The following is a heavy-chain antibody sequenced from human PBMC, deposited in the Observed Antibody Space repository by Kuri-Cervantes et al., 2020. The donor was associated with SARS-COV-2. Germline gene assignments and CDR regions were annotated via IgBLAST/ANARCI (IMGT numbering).Heavy chain of an antibody. CDR3: ASSHCSSTSCYKWALDY. V-gene: IGHV4-34*01. D-gene: IGHD2-2*02. CDR1: GGSFSGYY. J-gene: IGHJ4*02. CDR2: INHSGST. Sequence: GSLRLSCAVYGGSFSGYYWSWIRQPPGKGLEWIGEINHSGSTNYNPSLKSRVTMSVDTSKNQFSLKLSSVTAADTAVYYCASSHCSSTSCYKWALDYWGQGTLVTVSS.